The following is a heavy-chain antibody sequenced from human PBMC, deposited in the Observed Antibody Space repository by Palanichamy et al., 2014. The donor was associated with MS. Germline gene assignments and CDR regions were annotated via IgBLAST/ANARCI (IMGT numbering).Heavy chain of an antibody. J-gene: IGHJ4*02. V-gene: IGHV3-21*01. D-gene: IGHD5-12*01. CDR3: AARRYSGYDFDY. Sequence: EVQLVESGGGLVKPGGSLRLSCAASGFTFSSHSMNWVRQAPGKGLEWVSSISSSSSYIYYADSVKGRFTISRDNAKNSLYLQMNSLRAEDTAVYYCAARRYSGYDFDYWGQGTLVTVSS. CDR2: ISSSSSYI. CDR1: GFTFSSHS.